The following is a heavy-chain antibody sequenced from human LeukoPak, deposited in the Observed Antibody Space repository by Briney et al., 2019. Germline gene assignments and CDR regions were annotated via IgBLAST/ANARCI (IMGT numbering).Heavy chain of an antibody. V-gene: IGHV4-59*08. J-gene: IGHJ4*02. CDR1: GGSISSYY. CDR3: ARQFHRYYYDSSGTFDY. CDR2: IYYSGST. D-gene: IGHD3-22*01. Sequence: PSETLSLTCTVSGGSISSYYWSWTRQPPGKGLEWIGYIYYSGSTNYNPSLKSRVTISVDTSKNQFSLKLSSVTAADTAVYYCARQFHRYYYDSSGTFDYWGQGTLVTVSS.